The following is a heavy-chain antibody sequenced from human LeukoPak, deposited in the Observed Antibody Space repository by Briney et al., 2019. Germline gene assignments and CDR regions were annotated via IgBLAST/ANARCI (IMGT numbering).Heavy chain of an antibody. J-gene: IGHJ5*02. CDR2: ISGSGGST. CDR1: GFTFSSYA. CDR3: AKGPGGSYLNWFDP. V-gene: IGHV3-23*01. Sequence: PGGSLRLSRAASGFTFSSYAMSWVRQAPGKGLEWVSAISGSGGSTYYADSVKGRFTISRDNSKNTLYLQMNSLRAEDTAVYYCAKGPGGSYLNWFDPWGQGTLATVSS. D-gene: IGHD1-26*01.